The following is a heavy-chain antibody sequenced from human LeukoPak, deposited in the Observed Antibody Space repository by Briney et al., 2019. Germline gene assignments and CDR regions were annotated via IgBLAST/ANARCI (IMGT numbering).Heavy chain of an antibody. CDR2: ISSSSSYI. CDR3: ARQGSGYA. J-gene: IGHJ4*02. CDR1: GFTFSDYG. V-gene: IGHV3-21*01. Sequence: GGSLRLSCAASGFTFSDYGIHWVRQAPGKGLEWVSSISSSSSYIYYADSVKGRFTISRDNAKNSLYLQMNSLRAEDTAVYYCARQGSGYAWGQGTLVTVSS. D-gene: IGHD5-12*01.